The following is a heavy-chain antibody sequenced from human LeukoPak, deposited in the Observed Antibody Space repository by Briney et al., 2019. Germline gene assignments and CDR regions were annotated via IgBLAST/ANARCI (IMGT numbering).Heavy chain of an antibody. CDR2: ISGGGETT. CDR1: GSTFNNYA. J-gene: IGHJ4*02. D-gene: IGHD4-17*01. Sequence: GGSLRLSCAASGSTFNNYAMNWVRQAPGKGLEWVSSISGGGETTYYADSAKGRFTISRDNSQNTLYLQMNSLRAEDMAVYYCARDYADYVGYFFFDYWGQGTLVTVSS. CDR3: ARDYADYVGYFFFDY. V-gene: IGHV3-23*01.